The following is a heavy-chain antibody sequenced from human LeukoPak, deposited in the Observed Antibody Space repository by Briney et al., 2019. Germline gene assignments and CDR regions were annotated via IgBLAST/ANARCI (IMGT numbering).Heavy chain of an antibody. CDR2: ITSSSSYI. D-gene: IGHD5-24*01. CDR3: ARERWLQPDY. Sequence: GGSLRLSCVASGFIFSSYNMNWVRQAPWKGLEWVSSITSSSSYIYYADSVRGRFTISRDNAKNSLYLQMNSLRAEDTAVYYCARERWLQPDYWGQGILVTVSS. V-gene: IGHV3-21*01. CDR1: GFIFSSYN. J-gene: IGHJ4*02.